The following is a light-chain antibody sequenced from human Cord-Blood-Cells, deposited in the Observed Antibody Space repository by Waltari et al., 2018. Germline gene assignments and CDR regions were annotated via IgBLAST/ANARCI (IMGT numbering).Light chain of an antibody. CDR1: KLGDKY. CDR2: QDS. J-gene: IGLJ2*01. V-gene: IGLV3-1*01. Sequence: SYELTQPPSVSVSPGQTASITCSGDKLGDKYACWYQQKPGQSPVLVIYQDSNRPAGIPGPFSGSNSGNTATLTISGTQAMDEADYYCQAWDSSTAVFGGGTKLTVL. CDR3: QAWDSSTAV.